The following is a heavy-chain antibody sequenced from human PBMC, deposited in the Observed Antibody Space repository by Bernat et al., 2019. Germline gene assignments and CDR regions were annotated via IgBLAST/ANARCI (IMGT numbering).Heavy chain of an antibody. V-gene: IGHV1-69*04. CDR1: GGTFSSYA. D-gene: IGHD3-16*01. CDR3: ARDSDHFGHVYYYGMDV. Sequence: QVQLVQSGAEVKKPGSSVKVSCKASGGTFSSYAISWVRQAPGQGLEWMGRVSPILGIANDAQKFQGRVTINADKSTSTAYMELSSLRSEDTAVYYCARDSDHFGHVYYYGMDVWGQGTTVTVSS. CDR2: VSPILGIA. J-gene: IGHJ6*02.